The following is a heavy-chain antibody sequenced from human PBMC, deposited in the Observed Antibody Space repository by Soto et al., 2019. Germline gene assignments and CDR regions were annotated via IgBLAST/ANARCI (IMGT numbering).Heavy chain of an antibody. CDR1: GGSISSGGYY. CDR3: ARCSANRWLRLFDY. D-gene: IGHD5-12*01. CDR2: IYYSGST. J-gene: IGHJ4*02. V-gene: IGHV4-31*03. Sequence: PSETLSLTCTVSGGSISSGGYYWSWIRQHPGKGLEWIGYIYYSGSTYYNPSLKSRVTISVDTSKNQFSLKLSSVTAADTAVYYCARCSANRWLRLFDYWGQGTLVTVSS.